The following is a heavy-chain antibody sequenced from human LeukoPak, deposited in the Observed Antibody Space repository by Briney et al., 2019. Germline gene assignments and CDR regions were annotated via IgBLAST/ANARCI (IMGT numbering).Heavy chain of an antibody. V-gene: IGHV3-23*01. CDR2: ISGSGGST. J-gene: IGHJ4*02. Sequence: PGGSLRLSCAASGFTFSSYAMSWVRQAPGKGLEWVSAISGSGGSTYYADSVKGRFTISRDNSKNTLYLQMNSLRAEDTAVYYCAKDRTRYYDSSGYSGDDYWGQGTLVTVS. CDR3: AKDRTRYYDSSGYSGDDY. D-gene: IGHD3-22*01. CDR1: GFTFSSYA.